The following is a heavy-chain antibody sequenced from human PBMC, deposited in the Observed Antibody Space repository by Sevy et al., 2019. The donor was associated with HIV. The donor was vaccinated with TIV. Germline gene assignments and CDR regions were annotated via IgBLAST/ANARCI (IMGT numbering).Heavy chain of an antibody. Sequence: GGSLRLSCAASGFTFSDYYMTWIRQAPGKGLEWVSSIISSGDTIYYADSVKGRFTVSRDNAKNSLFLQMNSLRAEDTAIYYCARGPHYYYDSSSFFEYWGQGTLVTVSS. CDR2: IISSGDTI. V-gene: IGHV3-11*04. CDR3: ARGPHYYYDSSSFFEY. D-gene: IGHD3-22*01. CDR1: GFTFSDYY. J-gene: IGHJ4*02.